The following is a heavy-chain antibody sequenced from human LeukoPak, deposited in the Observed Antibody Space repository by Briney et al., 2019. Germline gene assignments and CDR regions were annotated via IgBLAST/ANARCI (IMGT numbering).Heavy chain of an antibody. CDR1: GGSISSGSYY. D-gene: IGHD1-1*01. Sequence: NPSETLSLTCTVSGGSISSGSYYWGWIRQPPGKGLEWIGSIYYSGSTYYNPSLKSRVTISVDTSKNQFSLKLSSVTAADTAVYYCARLEISGTPGINYWGQGTLVTVSS. V-gene: IGHV4-39*01. J-gene: IGHJ4*02. CDR2: IYYSGST. CDR3: ARLEISGTPGINY.